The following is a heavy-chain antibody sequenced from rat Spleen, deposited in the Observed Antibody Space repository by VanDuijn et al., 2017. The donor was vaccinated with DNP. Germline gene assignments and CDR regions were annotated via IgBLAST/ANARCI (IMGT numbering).Heavy chain of an antibody. CDR3: ARYNFDY. V-gene: IGHV3-3*01. CDR1: GYSITSSYR. J-gene: IGHJ2*01. Sequence: EVQLQESGPGLVKPSQSLSLTCSVTGYSITSSYRWNWIRKFPGNKLEWMGYINSAGSTNYNPSLKSRISITRDTSKNQFFLQVNSVTTEDTATYYCARYNFDYWGQGVMVTVSS. CDR2: INSAGST.